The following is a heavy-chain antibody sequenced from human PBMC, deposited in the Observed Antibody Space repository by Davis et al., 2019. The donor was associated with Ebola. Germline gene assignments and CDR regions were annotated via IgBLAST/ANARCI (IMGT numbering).Heavy chain of an antibody. CDR2: VSGSGGST. Sequence: PGGSLRLSCAASGFTFTNYAMSWVRQAPGKGLEWVSSVSGSGGSTYDTDSVKGRFTISRDNSKNTLYLQMDSLRAEDTAVYYCAKDRLGGGSINAFDIWGQGTMVTVSS. V-gene: IGHV3-23*01. CDR1: GFTFTNYA. CDR3: AKDRLGGGSINAFDI. J-gene: IGHJ3*02. D-gene: IGHD1-26*01.